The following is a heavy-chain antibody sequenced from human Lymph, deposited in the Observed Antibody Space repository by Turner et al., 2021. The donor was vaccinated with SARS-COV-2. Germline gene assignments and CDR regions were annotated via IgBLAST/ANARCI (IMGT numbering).Heavy chain of an antibody. CDR1: GFTCSSYG. CDR3: ARDWGVGAAGKAYYYGMDV. CDR2: IWYDGSNK. J-gene: IGHJ6*02. V-gene: IGHV3-33*01. Sequence: QVQLVESGGGVVQPGRSLRLSCAASGFTCSSYGMHWVRQAPGKGLEWVAVIWYDGSNKYYADSVKGRFTSSRDNSKNTLYLQMNSLRAEDTAVYYWARDWGVGAAGKAYYYGMDVWGQGTTVTVSS. D-gene: IGHD6-13*01.